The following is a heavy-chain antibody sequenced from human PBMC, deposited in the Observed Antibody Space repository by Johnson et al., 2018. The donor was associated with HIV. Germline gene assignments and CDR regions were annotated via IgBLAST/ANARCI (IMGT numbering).Heavy chain of an antibody. CDR2: IKSRTDGGTT. Sequence: VQLVESGGGLVKPGGSLRLSCAASGFSFSNAWMSWVRQAPGKGLEWIGRIKSRTDGGTTDYAAPVKGRFTISRDDSKNTLDLQMNSLKTEDTAVYYCTPEDPRGYCYLFSFGDAFDIWGQGTMVTVSS. CDR1: GFSFSNAW. V-gene: IGHV3-15*01. CDR3: TPEDPRGYCYLFSFGDAFDI. D-gene: IGHD5-18*01. J-gene: IGHJ3*02.